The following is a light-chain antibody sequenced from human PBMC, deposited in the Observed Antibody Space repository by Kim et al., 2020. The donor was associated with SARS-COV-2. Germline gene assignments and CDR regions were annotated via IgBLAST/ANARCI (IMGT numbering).Light chain of an antibody. J-gene: IGLJ1*01. CDR1: SSNIGAGYD. V-gene: IGLV1-40*01. CDR2: GNN. CDR3: QSYDSSLSAYV. Sequence: TNSRPGSSSNIGAGYDVNWYQQLPGAAPKPLIYGNNNRPSGVPDRLSASKSGTSASLAITGLQAEDEADYYCQSYDSSLSAYVFGTGTKVTVL.